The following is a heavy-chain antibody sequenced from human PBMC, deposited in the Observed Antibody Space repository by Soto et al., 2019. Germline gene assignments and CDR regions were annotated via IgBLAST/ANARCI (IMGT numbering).Heavy chain of an antibody. V-gene: IGHV3-21*01. CDR2: ISSSSSYI. CDR3: ASGYSYGWGYFDN. Sequence: EVQLVESGGGLVKPGGSLRLPFAASGFTFSSNFMNWVRQAPGKGLEWVSSISSSSSYIYYTDSVQGRFTISRDNAKNSLFLQMNSLRAEDTAVYYCASGYSYGWGYFDNWGQGTLVSVSS. CDR1: GFTFSSNF. D-gene: IGHD5-18*01. J-gene: IGHJ4*02.